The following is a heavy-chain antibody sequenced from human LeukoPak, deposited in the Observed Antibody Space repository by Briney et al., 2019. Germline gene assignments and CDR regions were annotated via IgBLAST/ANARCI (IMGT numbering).Heavy chain of an antibody. CDR1: GFTYSTYA. Sequence: GGSLRLACAASGFTYSTYAMNWVRQAPGKGLEWVSSLSDSGDTTYYADSVKGRFTISRDNAKNSLYLQMNSLRAEDTAVYYCARDSFLGGGVDWFDPWGQGTWSPSPQ. CDR2: LSDSGDTT. D-gene: IGHD2-8*02. J-gene: IGHJ5*02. V-gene: IGHV3-48*03. CDR3: ARDSFLGGGVDWFDP.